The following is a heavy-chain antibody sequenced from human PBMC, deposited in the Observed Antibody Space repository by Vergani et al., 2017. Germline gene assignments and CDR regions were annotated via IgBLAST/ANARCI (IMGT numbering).Heavy chain of an antibody. D-gene: IGHD2-2*01. J-gene: IGHJ6*02. CDR3: ARVKGYCSSTSCPNYYYGMDV. V-gene: IGHV4-59*01. Sequence: QVQLQESGPGLVKPSETLSLTCTVSGGSISSYYWSWIRQPPGKGLEWIGYIYYSGSTNYNPSLKSRVTISVDTSKNQFSLKLSSVTAADTAVYYCARVKGYCSSTSCPNYYYGMDVWGQGP. CDR1: GGSISSYY. CDR2: IYYSGST.